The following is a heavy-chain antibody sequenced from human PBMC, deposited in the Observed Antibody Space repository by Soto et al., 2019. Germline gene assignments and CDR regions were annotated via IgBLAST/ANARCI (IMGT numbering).Heavy chain of an antibody. V-gene: IGHV4-34*01. CDR1: GGSFSGYY. Sequence: SETLSLTCAVYGGSFSGYYWSWIRQPPGKGLEWIGEINHSGSTNYNPSLKSRVTISVDTSKNQFSLKLSSVTAADTAVYYCARAVGATIIDYLGQGTLVTVSS. D-gene: IGHD1-26*01. CDR3: ARAVGATIIDY. J-gene: IGHJ4*02. CDR2: INHSGST.